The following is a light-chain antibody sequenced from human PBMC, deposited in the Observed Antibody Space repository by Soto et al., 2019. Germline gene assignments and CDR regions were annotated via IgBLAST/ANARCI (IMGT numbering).Light chain of an antibody. CDR1: KLGDKY. Sequence: SYELTQPPSVSVSPGQTASITCSGDKLGDKYASWYHQKPGQSPVLVIYHDTKRPSGIPERFSGSNSGNTATLTISGTQAMDEADYYCQAWDSSTSVVFGGGTKLTVL. CDR3: QAWDSSTSVV. CDR2: HDT. V-gene: IGLV3-1*01. J-gene: IGLJ2*01.